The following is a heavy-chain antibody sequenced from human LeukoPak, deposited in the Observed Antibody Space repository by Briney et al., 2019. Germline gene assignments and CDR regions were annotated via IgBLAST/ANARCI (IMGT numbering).Heavy chain of an antibody. CDR1: GFTFSSYD. D-gene: IGHD3-10*01. V-gene: IGHV3-13*05. CDR2: IGTAGDP. CDR3: ARGGFYGSGSYFAYGMEV. Sequence: PGGSLRLSCTASGFTFSSYDMYWVRQATGKGLECVSAIGTAGDPYYPGSVKGRFTISRENAKNSLYLQMNSLRAGDTAVYYCARGGFYGSGSYFAYGMEVWGKGTTVTVSS. J-gene: IGHJ6*04.